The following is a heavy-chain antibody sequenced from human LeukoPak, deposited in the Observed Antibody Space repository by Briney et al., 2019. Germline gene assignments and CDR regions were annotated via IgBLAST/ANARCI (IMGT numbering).Heavy chain of an antibody. D-gene: IGHD6-13*01. Sequence: PGGSLRLSCAASGFTFSDDSMTWMRQAPGKGLEWGSYISSNGNIIKYADSVKGRFVISRDNAKKSLYLEMDSLRAEDTAVYYCARWYSTSWYGGASYFDYWGPGTLVTVSS. CDR1: GFTFSDDS. CDR3: ARWYSTSWYGGASYFDY. CDR2: ISSNGNII. V-gene: IGHV3-11*04. J-gene: IGHJ4*02.